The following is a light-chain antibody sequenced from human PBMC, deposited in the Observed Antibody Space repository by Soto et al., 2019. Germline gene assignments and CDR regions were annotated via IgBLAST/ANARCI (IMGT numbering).Light chain of an antibody. Sequence: IVLTQSPATLSLSPGERATLSCRASQSVSTYLSWYQQKPGQAPRLLIYDASNRATGIPARFSGSGYGTDFTLTISSLEPEDFAVYYCQQYNNWPPWTFGQGTKVDIK. CDR1: QSVSTY. J-gene: IGKJ1*01. V-gene: IGKV3-11*01. CDR2: DAS. CDR3: QQYNNWPPWT.